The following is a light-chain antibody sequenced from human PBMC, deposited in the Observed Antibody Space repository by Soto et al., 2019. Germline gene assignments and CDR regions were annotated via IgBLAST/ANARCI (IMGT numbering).Light chain of an antibody. V-gene: IGKV1-27*01. CDR2: AAS. J-gene: IGKJ5*01. Sequence: DIQMTQSPSSLSASVGNRGAITFRASQGISNYLTWYQQKPGKAPKVLIYAASTLQPGVPSRLSGSGSGTDFTLTINSLQPDDIATYYCQNYDSAPITFGQGTRLEIK. CDR3: QNYDSAPIT. CDR1: QGISNY.